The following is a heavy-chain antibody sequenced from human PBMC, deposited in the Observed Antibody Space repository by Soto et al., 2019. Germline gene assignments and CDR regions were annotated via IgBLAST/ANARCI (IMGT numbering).Heavy chain of an antibody. Sequence: GGSLGISCEASGFTISPYGMQWVRKTPDKGLEWGAVISYDGSNKYYADSVKGRFTISRDNSKNTLYLQMNSLRAEDTAVYYCAKRNWYYYDRSGYYYPAYFDYWGQGTLVTVS. CDR1: GFTISPYG. V-gene: IGHV3-30*18. J-gene: IGHJ4*02. D-gene: IGHD3-22*01. CDR3: AKRNWYYYDRSGYYYPAYFDY. CDR2: ISYDGSNK.